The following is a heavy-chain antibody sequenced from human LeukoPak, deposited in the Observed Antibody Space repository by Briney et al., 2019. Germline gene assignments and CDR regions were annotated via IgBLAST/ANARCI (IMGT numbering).Heavy chain of an antibody. CDR2: ISAYNGNT. D-gene: IGHD6-6*01. Sequence: AAGKLSFYAAASAFTSYGNSWVRQAPGQGLEWKGWISAYNGNTNNAQQFQGRATTPTAKSTTRAYWKRRSLRSDDTTVYYCARNHYRSSSGVESWGEGTLVTASS. J-gene: IGHJ4*02. V-gene: IGHV1-18*01. CDR1: ASAFTSYG. CDR3: ARNHYRSSSGVES.